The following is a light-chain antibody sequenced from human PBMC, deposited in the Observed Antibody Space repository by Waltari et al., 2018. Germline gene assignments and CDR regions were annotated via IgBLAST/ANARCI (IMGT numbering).Light chain of an antibody. CDR2: GAS. CDR3: QQYNNWPPLT. Sequence: EIVMTQSPATLSVSPGEQATLPCRASQSVSSNLAWYQQKPGQAPRLPIYGASTRATGIPARFSGSGSGTEFTLTISSLQSEDFAVYYCQQYNNWPPLTFGGGTKVEIK. J-gene: IGKJ4*01. CDR1: QSVSSN. V-gene: IGKV3-15*01.